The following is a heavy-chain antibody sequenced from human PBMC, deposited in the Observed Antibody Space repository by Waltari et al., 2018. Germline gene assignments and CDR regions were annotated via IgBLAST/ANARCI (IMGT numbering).Heavy chain of an antibody. J-gene: IGHJ2*01. CDR2: VYPENGET. D-gene: IGHD3-22*01. CDR3: ARNLGSSCYLGPLGYFDL. Sequence: EVQLVQSGAEVKKPGATVKISCKASGYTFTDYYMHWVQQAPGKGLEWMGGVYPENGETIYAEKFQGRVTITADTSTDTAYMELSSLRSEDTAVYYCARNLGSSCYLGPLGYFDLWGRGTLVTVSS. CDR1: GYTFTDYY. V-gene: IGHV1-69-2*01.